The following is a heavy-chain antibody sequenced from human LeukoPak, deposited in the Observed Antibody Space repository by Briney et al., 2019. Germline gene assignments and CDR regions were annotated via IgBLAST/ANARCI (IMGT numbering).Heavy chain of an antibody. D-gene: IGHD6-6*01. CDR1: GGSISSSSYY. J-gene: IGHJ3*01. CDR3: AREYSSSSGRRAFDF. CDR2: IYYSGST. V-gene: IGHV4-39*07. Sequence: SETLSLTCTVSGGSISSSSYYWVWIRQPPGKGLEWVGSIYYSGSTYYNPSLKSRVTTLVDTSKNQFSLRLSSVTAADTAVYYCAREYSSSSGRRAFDFWGQGTMVTVSS.